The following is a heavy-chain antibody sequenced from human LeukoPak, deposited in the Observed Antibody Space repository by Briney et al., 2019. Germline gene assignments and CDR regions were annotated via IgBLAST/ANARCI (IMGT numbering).Heavy chain of an antibody. D-gene: IGHD1-1*01. CDR1: GSTFTSHV. J-gene: IGHJ4*02. V-gene: IGHV3-64D*06. CDR3: VREGLERRTNFDY. CDR2: ISMNVQTT. Sequence: PGGSLRLSCSASGSTFTSHVMHWVRQAPGKGLQYVSGISMNVQTTYYAGSVKGRFTISRDSSKNTVYLQMNSLTAEDTAVYYCVREGLERRTNFDYWGQGTLVSVSS.